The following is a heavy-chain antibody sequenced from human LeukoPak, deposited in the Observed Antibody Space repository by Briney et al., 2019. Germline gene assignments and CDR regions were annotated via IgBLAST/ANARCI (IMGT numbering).Heavy chain of an antibody. V-gene: IGHV3-48*03. Sequence: GGSLRLSCTASRFTFSSYAMSWVRQAPGKGLEWVSYISSSGSTIYYADSVKGRFTISRDNAKNSLYLQMNSLRAEDTAVYYCARVSSWYWRLIYYGMDVWGQGTTVTVSS. CDR2: ISSSGSTI. CDR3: ARVSSWYWRLIYYGMDV. D-gene: IGHD6-13*01. CDR1: RFTFSSYA. J-gene: IGHJ6*02.